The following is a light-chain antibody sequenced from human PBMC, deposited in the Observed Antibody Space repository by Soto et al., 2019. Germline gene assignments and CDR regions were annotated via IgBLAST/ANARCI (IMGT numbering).Light chain of an antibody. J-gene: IGKJ1*01. CDR1: QSVSSS. Sequence: DIGMTQSPATLSGSVGDRVTLTWRASQSVSSSLASYQQKPGQAPTLLIYDAPSRDSGVPDRFRGSGSGTDFTLTISSLKTPDFAAYYCQQYNECSPWTFGHGTKVDIK. CDR3: QQYNECSPWT. V-gene: IGKV3D-15*01. CDR2: DAP.